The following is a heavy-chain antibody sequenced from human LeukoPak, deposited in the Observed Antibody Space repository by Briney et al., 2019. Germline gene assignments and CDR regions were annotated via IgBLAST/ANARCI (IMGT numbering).Heavy chain of an antibody. V-gene: IGHV3-48*01. Sequence: GGSLRLSCAASGFTFSSYWMHWVRQAPGKGLEWVSYISSSGSTIYYADSVKGRFTISRDNSKNTLYLQMNSLRAEDTAVYYCAKSLMGCSSTSCYVGWFDPWGQGTLVTVSS. D-gene: IGHD2-2*01. CDR1: GFTFSSYW. CDR2: ISSSGSTI. J-gene: IGHJ5*02. CDR3: AKSLMGCSSTSCYVGWFDP.